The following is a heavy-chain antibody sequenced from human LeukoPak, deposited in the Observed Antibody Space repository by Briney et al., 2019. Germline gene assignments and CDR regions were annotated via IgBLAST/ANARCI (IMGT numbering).Heavy chain of an antibody. J-gene: IGHJ4*02. CDR1: EFNVNDYY. Sequence: GGSRRLSCGASEFNVNDYYMSWVRQPPGKGLEWISDIGGSDSIVAYAGSVEGRFTISRDIAKNSLFLQMNSLRADDTAVYYCARELVAGTFDHWGQGILVTVSS. CDR3: ARELVAGTFDH. CDR2: IGGSDSIV. D-gene: IGHD1-7*01. V-gene: IGHV3-11*01.